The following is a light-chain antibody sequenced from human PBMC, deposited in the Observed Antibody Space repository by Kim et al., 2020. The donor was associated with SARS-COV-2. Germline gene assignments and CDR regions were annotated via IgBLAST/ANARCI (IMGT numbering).Light chain of an antibody. CDR2: QDS. J-gene: IGLJ2*01. V-gene: IGLV3-1*01. CDR3: QAWDSSPVV. Sequence: VSPGQTASITCSGDKLGDKYACWYQQKPGQSPVLVIYQDSKRPSGIPERFSGSNSGNTATLTISGPQAMDEADYYCQAWDSSPVVFGRGTQLTVL. CDR1: KLGDKY.